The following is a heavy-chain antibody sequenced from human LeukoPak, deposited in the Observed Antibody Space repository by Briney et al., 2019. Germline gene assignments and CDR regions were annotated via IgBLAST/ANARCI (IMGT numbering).Heavy chain of an antibody. Sequence: GGSLRLSCAASGFTFSSYAMHWVRQAPGKGLEWVAVISYDGSNKYYADSVKGRFTISRDNSKNTLYLQMNSLRAEDTAVYYCAREIITMVRGVPFYYGMDVWGQGTTVTVSS. D-gene: IGHD3-10*01. CDR2: ISYDGSNK. V-gene: IGHV3-30-3*01. CDR1: GFTFSSYA. J-gene: IGHJ6*02. CDR3: AREIITMVRGVPFYYGMDV.